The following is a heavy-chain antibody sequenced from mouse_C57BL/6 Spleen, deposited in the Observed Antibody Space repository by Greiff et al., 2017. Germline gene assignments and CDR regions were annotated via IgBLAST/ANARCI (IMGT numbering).Heavy chain of an antibody. J-gene: IGHJ4*01. CDR1: GYTFTSYW. D-gene: IGHD2-5*01. V-gene: IGHV1-64*01. CDR2: IHPNSGST. Sequence: VQLQQSGAELVKPGASVKLSCKASGYTFTSYWMHWVKQRPGQGLEWIGMIHPNSGSTNYNEKFKSKATLTVDKSSSTAYMQLSSLTSEDSAVYYCARRAYSNPYYYAMDYWGQGTSVTVSS. CDR3: ARRAYSNPYYYAMDY.